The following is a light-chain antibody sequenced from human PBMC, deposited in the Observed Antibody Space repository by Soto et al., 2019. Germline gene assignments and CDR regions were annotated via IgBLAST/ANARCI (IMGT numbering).Light chain of an antibody. CDR3: AAWDDSLNGPHVV. CDR1: SSNIGSNT. V-gene: IGLV1-44*01. CDR2: SNN. Sequence: QAVVTQPPSASGTPGQRVTISCSGSSSNIGSNTVNWYQQLPGTAPKLLIYSNNQRPSGVPDRFSGSKSGTSASLAISGLQSEDEADYYCAAWDDSLNGPHVVFGGGTKVTV. J-gene: IGLJ2*01.